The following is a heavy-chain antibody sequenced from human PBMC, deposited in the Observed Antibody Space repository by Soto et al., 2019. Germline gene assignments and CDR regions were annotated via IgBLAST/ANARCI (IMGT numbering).Heavy chain of an antibody. CDR1: GGSISTYY. CDR3: VRGWQLPDY. V-gene: IGHV4-59*08. D-gene: IGHD2-15*01. CDR2: IYYTGST. Sequence: PSETLSLTCTVSGGSISTYYWGWMRQPPGKGLEWIGHIYYTGSTNYNPSLKSRVTISVDTSENQLSLKVRSVTATDTAVYYCVRGWQLPDYWGQGTLVTVSS. J-gene: IGHJ4*02.